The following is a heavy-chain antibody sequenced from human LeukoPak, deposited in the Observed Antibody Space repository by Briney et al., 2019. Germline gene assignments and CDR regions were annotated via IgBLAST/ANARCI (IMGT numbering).Heavy chain of an antibody. CDR2: ISYSGNA. D-gene: IGHD4-11*01. V-gene: IGHV4-39*01. Sequence: SETLSLTCTVSGASIITTNYYWGWIRQPPGKGLEWIGSISYSGNAYYNPSLRSRPSISMDASKNQFSLKVRSVTAADTAVYYCARNLGQTWGTVTTDLWYFDHWGQGTLVPVSS. J-gene: IGHJ4*02. CDR1: GASIITTNYY. CDR3: ARNLGQTWGTVTTDLWYFDH.